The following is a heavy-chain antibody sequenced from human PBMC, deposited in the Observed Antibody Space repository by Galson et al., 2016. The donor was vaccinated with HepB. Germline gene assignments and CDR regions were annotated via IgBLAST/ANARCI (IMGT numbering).Heavy chain of an antibody. D-gene: IGHD3-3*01. CDR1: GGSISSYY. CDR3: ARDVSYDFWSGYYTHFDT. J-gene: IGHJ4*02. Sequence: ETLSLTCTVSGGSISSYYWSWIRQPPGKGLEWIGYIYYSGTTHYNPSLKNRVSISVDTSKDQFSLKLRSVTAAETAVYYCARDVSYDFWSGYYTHFDTWGQEPWSPSPQ. V-gene: IGHV4-59*12. CDR2: IYYSGTT.